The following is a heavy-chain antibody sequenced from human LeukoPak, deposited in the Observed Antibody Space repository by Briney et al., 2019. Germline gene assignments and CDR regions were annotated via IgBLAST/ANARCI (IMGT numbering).Heavy chain of an antibody. V-gene: IGHV1-8*01. CDR1: GYTFTSYD. CDR2: MNPNSGNT. J-gene: IGHJ4*02. Sequence: ASVKVSCKASGYTFTSYDINWVRQATGQGLEWMGWMNPNSGNTGYAQKFQGRVTMTRNTSISTAYMELSSLRSEDTAVYYCARGYSYGPGLDYWGQGTLVTVSS. CDR3: ARGYSYGPGLDY. D-gene: IGHD5-18*01.